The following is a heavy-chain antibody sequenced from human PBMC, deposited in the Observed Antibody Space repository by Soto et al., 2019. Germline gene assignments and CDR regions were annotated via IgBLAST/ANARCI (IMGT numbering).Heavy chain of an antibody. D-gene: IGHD1-7*01. CDR2: ISSSGSTI. J-gene: IGHJ4*02. Sequence: PGGSLRLSCAASGFTFSSYEMNWVRKAPGKGLERVSYISSSGSTIYCEDSVKGRFTISRDNAKNSLYLQMNSLRAEDTAVYYCARIGRNWNYDYWGQGTLVTVSS. CDR3: ARIGRNWNYDY. CDR1: GFTFSSYE. V-gene: IGHV3-48*03.